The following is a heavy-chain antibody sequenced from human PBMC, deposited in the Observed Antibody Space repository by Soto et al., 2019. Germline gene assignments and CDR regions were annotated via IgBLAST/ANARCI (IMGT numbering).Heavy chain of an antibody. CDR2: IYPGDSDT. CDR3: ARLRDYYGMDV. CDR1: GYSFTSYW. Sequence: PGESLKISCKGSGYSFTSYWIGWVRQMPGKGLEWKGIIYPGDSDTRYSPSIQGQVTISADKSISTTYLKWSSLKASDTAMYYCARLRDYYGMDVWGQGTTVTVSS. J-gene: IGHJ6*02. V-gene: IGHV5-51*01.